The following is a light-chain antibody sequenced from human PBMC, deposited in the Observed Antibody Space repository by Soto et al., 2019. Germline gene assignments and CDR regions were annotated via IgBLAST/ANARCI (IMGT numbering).Light chain of an antibody. J-gene: IGKJ3*01. CDR1: QDISNY. Sequence: DIQMTQSPSSLSASLGDRVTITCQASQDISNYLSWYQQKPGKAPKLLIYDASNLATGVPSRFGGSGSGTDFTFTISSLHPEDVATYYCQQYDDLPFTFGPGTKVDFK. V-gene: IGKV1-33*01. CDR3: QQYDDLPFT. CDR2: DAS.